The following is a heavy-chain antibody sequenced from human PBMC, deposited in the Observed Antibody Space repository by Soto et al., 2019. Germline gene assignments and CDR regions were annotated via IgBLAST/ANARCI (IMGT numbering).Heavy chain of an antibody. Sequence: EVQVVESGGGLIQPGGSLRLSCVASGLIVSDNYMNWVRQAPGKGLEWVSIIYAGGGTYYADTVKGRFTISRDHSKNKVYLQMISLKVEDTAVYYCAKDAIFEMITAGNPRMDVWGQGTTVTVSS. D-gene: IGHD3-16*01. CDR2: IYAGGGT. J-gene: IGHJ6*02. CDR1: GLIVSDNY. V-gene: IGHV3-53*01. CDR3: AKDAIFEMITAGNPRMDV.